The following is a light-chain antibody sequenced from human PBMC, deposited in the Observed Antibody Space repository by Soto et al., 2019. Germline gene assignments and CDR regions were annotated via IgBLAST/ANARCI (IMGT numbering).Light chain of an antibody. Sequence: IVMTQFPATLPVSPGDEVTLSCRASENVGTNLAWYQQKPGQAPRLLIYGSSARATGIPATFSGSGSGTEFTLTISSLQSEESAIYYCQQYNNWGLSFGGGTKVDIK. CDR2: GSS. V-gene: IGKV3D-15*01. J-gene: IGKJ4*01. CDR1: ENVGTN. CDR3: QQYNNWGLS.